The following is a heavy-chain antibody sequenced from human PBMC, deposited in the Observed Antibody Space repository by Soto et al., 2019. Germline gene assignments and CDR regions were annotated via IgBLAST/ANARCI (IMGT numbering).Heavy chain of an antibody. CDR3: ARGSGSSSGVDYYYYGMDV. CDR2: INHSGST. J-gene: IGHJ6*02. CDR1: GGSFSGYY. Sequence: QVQLQQWGAGLLKPSETLSLTCAVYGGSFSGYYWSWIRQPPGKGLEWIGEINHSGSTNHNPCLKCPITIPVDTSKNQFSLKLSSVPAADTAVYYCARGSGSSSGVDYYYYGMDVWGQGTTVTVSS. D-gene: IGHD6-6*01. V-gene: IGHV4-34*01.